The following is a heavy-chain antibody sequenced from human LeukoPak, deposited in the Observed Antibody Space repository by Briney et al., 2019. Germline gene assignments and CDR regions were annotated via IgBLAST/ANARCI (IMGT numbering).Heavy chain of an antibody. D-gene: IGHD6-19*01. V-gene: IGHV3-23*01. Sequence: GGSLRLSCAASGFTFSSYAMSWVRQAPGKGLGWVSAISSSGGSTYYADSVKGRFTISRDNSKNTLYLQMNSLRAEDTAVYYCAKAGWYDYYYGMDVWGQGTTVTVSS. J-gene: IGHJ6*02. CDR1: GFTFSSYA. CDR2: ISSSGGST. CDR3: AKAGWYDYYYGMDV.